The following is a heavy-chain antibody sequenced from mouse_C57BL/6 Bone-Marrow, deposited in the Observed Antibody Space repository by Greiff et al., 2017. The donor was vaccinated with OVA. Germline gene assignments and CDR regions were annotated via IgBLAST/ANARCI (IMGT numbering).Heavy chain of an antibody. V-gene: IGHV1-82*01. D-gene: IGHD1-1*01. Sequence: VKLMESGPELVKPGASVKISCKASGYAFSSSWMNWVKQRPGKGLEWIGRIYPGDGDTNYNGKFKGKATLTADKSSSTAYMQLSSLTSEDSAVYFCARCLYYGSSSYYFDYWGQGTTLTVSS. J-gene: IGHJ2*01. CDR2: IYPGDGDT. CDR3: ARCLYYGSSSYYFDY. CDR1: GYAFSSSW.